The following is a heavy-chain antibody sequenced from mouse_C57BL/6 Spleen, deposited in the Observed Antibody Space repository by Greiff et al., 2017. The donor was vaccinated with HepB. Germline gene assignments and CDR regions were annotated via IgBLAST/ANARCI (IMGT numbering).Heavy chain of an antibody. CDR1: GYSITSGYY. Sequence: ESGPGLVKPSQSLSLTCSVTGYSITSGYYWNWIRQFPGNKLEWMGYISYDGSNNYNPSLKNRISITRDTSKNQFFLKLNSVTTEDTATYYCARNDGSSPWFAYWGQGTLVTVSA. D-gene: IGHD1-1*01. V-gene: IGHV3-6*01. J-gene: IGHJ3*01. CDR2: ISYDGSN. CDR3: ARNDGSSPWFAY.